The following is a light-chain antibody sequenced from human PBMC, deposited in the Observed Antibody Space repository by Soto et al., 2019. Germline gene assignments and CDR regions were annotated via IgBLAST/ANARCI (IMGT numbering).Light chain of an antibody. CDR2: GAS. Sequence: EIVLTQSPGTLSLSPGERATLSCRASQSVSSSYLAWYQQKPGQAPRLLIYGASSRATGIPDRFSGSGSGTDFTLTISRLEPEDLAVYYCQQYGSSPPYTFGQGPKREIK. CDR1: QSVSSSY. V-gene: IGKV3-20*01. CDR3: QQYGSSPPYT. J-gene: IGKJ2*01.